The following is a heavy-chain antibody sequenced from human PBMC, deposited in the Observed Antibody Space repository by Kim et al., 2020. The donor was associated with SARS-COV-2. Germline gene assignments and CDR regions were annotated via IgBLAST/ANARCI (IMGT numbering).Heavy chain of an antibody. D-gene: IGHD3-9*01. V-gene: IGHV3-23*01. CDR1: GFTFSSYA. CDR3: AKDGNYDILTGYRAEGYDAFDI. CDR2: ISGSGGST. J-gene: IGHJ3*02. Sequence: GGSLRLSCAASGFTFSSYAMSWVRQAPGKGLEWVSAISGSGGSTYYADSVKGRFTISRDNSKNTLYLQMNSLRAEDTAVYYCAKDGNYDILTGYRAEGYDAFDIWGQGTMVTVSS.